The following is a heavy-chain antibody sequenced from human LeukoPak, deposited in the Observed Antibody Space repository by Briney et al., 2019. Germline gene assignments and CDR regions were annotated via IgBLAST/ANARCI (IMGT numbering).Heavy chain of an antibody. D-gene: IGHD4-11*01. V-gene: IGHV3-23*01. CDR3: AKVRDSNPYFDY. CDR1: GFTFANYA. J-gene: IGHJ4*02. Sequence: QPGGSLRLSCAASGFTFANYATSCVRQAPGKGLECVSGTSGSFSSAYYADSVKGRFPISRDNSENTLYLQMNSLRAEDTAIYYCAKVRDSNPYFDYWGQGTLVTVSS. CDR2: TSGSFSSA.